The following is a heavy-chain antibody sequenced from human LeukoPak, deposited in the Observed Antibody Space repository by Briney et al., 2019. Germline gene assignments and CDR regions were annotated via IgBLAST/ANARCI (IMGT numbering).Heavy chain of an antibody. D-gene: IGHD4-17*01. J-gene: IGHJ4*02. Sequence: SETLSLTCTVSGYSISSGYYWGWIRQPPGKGLEWIGSIYYSGSTYYNPSLKSRVTISVDTSKNQFSLKLSSVTAADTAVYYCARLASVSLYGDYVPGSIDYWGQGTLVPVSS. CDR2: IYYSGST. V-gene: IGHV4-38-2*02. CDR3: ARLASVSLYGDYVPGSIDY. CDR1: GYSISSGYY.